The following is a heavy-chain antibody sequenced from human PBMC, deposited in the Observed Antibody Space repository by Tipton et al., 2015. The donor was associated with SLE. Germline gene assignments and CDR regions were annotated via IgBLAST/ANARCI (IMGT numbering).Heavy chain of an antibody. CDR2: IFRGGNA. J-gene: IGHJ3*02. Sequence: TLSLTCAVSGGSINSGDYSWSWIRQPPGKGLEWIGYIFRGGNAYYNPSLKSRVTISVDMSRNQFSLRLSSVTAADTALYYCARGEMDVFHIWGQGTVVSVSS. CDR1: GGSINSGDYS. V-gene: IGHV4-30-2*01. CDR3: ARGEMDVFHI.